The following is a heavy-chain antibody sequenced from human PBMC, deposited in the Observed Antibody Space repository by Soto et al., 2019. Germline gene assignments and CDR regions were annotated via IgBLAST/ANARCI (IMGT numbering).Heavy chain of an antibody. CDR1: GFTFSSCW. CDR3: ARATLWFGELLPRFDY. CDR2: IKQDGSEK. J-gene: IGHJ4*02. D-gene: IGHD3-10*01. Sequence: GGSLRLSCAASGFTFSSCWMSWVRQAPGKGLEWVANIKQDGSEKYYVDSVKGRFTISRDNAKNSLYLQMNSLRAEDTAVYYCARATLWFGELLPRFDYWGQGTLVTVSS. V-gene: IGHV3-7*03.